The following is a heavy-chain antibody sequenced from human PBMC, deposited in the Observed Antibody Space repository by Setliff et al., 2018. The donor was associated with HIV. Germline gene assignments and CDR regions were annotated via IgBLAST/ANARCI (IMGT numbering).Heavy chain of an antibody. J-gene: IGHJ3*02. D-gene: IGHD2-2*01. CDR3: ARETRSSFAMDDASDI. CDR1: GDSVSGYY. CDR2: IYYTGST. V-gene: IGHV4-59*02. Sequence: TLSLTCTVSGDSVSGYYWTWIRQPPGKGLEWIGDIYYTGSTNFSPSLKSRVTISLDTSKNQFSLKLSSVSAADTAMYYCARETRSSFAMDDASDIWGQGTMVTVSS.